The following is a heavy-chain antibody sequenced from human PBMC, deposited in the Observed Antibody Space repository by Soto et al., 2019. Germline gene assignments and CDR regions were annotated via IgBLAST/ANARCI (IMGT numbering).Heavy chain of an antibody. D-gene: IGHD2-2*01. CDR2: INHSGST. Sequence: SETLSLTCAVYGGSFSGYYWSWIRQPPGKGLEWIGEINHSGSTNYNPSLKSRVTISVDTSKNQFSLKLSSVTAADTAVYYCARGKDIVVVPAVIWFDPWGQGTLVTV. J-gene: IGHJ5*02. V-gene: IGHV4-34*01. CDR1: GGSFSGYY. CDR3: ARGKDIVVVPAVIWFDP.